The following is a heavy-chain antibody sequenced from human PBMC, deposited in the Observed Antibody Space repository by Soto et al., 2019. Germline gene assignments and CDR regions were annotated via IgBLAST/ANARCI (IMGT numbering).Heavy chain of an antibody. D-gene: IGHD3-10*01. CDR2: INCGGGGT. CDR1: GYSFTTYY. Sequence: QVQLLQSGAEVKKPGASVRVSCKASGYSFTTYYMHWVRQAPGQGLEWVGIINCGGGGTNYAQKFQGRVIRTRDTSTNTVYMDLSSLRSEDTAVYYCVREFSGGYFDYWGQGILVTVST. J-gene: IGHJ4*02. V-gene: IGHV1-46*01. CDR3: VREFSGGYFDY.